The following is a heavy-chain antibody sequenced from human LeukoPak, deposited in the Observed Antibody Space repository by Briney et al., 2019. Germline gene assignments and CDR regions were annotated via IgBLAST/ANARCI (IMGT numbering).Heavy chain of an antibody. Sequence: ASVKVSCKASGGTFSSYAISWVRQAPGQGLEWMGGIIPIFGTANYAQKFQGRVTITTDESTSTAYMELSSLRSEDTAVYYCARGGYSSGWYLNWFDPWGQGTLVTVSS. D-gene: IGHD6-19*01. V-gene: IGHV1-69*05. CDR2: IIPIFGTA. CDR1: GGTFSSYA. J-gene: IGHJ5*02. CDR3: ARGGYSSGWYLNWFDP.